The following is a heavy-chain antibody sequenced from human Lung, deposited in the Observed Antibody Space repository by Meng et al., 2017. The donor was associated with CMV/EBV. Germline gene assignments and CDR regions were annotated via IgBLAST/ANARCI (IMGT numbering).Heavy chain of an antibody. CDR2: ISSNGGST. CDR3: ARDRGYSYGYLDY. D-gene: IGHD5-18*01. Sequence: ESXKISXAASGFTFSSYAMHWVRQAPGKGLEYVSAISSNGGSTYYADSVKGRFTISRDNAKNSLYLQMNSLRAEDTAVYYCARDRGYSYGYLDYWGQGTLVTVSS. CDR1: GFTFSSYA. V-gene: IGHV3-64*02. J-gene: IGHJ4*02.